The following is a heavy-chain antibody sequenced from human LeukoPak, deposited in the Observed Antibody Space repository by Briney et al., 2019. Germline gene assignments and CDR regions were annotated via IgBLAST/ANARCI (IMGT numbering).Heavy chain of an antibody. CDR1: GGTFSSYA. V-gene: IGHV1-69*05. Sequence: SVKVSCKASGGTFSSYAISWVRQAPGQGLEWMGRIIPIFDTANYAQKFQGRVTITTDESTSTAYMELSSLRSEDTAVYYCARPYNYYDSSGYDYWGQGTLVTVSS. D-gene: IGHD3-22*01. J-gene: IGHJ4*02. CDR2: IIPIFDTA. CDR3: ARPYNYYDSSGYDY.